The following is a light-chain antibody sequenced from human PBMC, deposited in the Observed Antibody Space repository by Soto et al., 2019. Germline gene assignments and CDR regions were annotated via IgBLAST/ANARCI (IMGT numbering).Light chain of an antibody. CDR1: SSDVGGYNY. J-gene: IGLJ2*01. CDR3: SSYASRIPLV. Sequence: QSALTQPASVSGSPGQSITISCTGTSSDVGGYNYVSWYQQHPGKAPKLMIYDVTNRPSGVSNRFSGSKSGNTASLTISGLQTEDEADYYCSSYASRIPLVLGGGTQLTVL. CDR2: DVT. V-gene: IGLV2-14*01.